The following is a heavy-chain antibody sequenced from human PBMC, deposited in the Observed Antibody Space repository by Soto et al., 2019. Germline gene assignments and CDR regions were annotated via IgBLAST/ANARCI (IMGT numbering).Heavy chain of an antibody. CDR2: MNPNSGNT. V-gene: IGHV1-8*01. CDR1: GYTFTSYD. CDR3: ARINPLYGDYLNGFGP. Sequence: ASVKVSCKASGYTFTSYDINWVRQATGQGLEWMGWMNPNSGNTGYAQKFQGRVTMTRNTSISTAYMELSSLRSEDTAVYYCARINPLYGDYLNGFGPWGQGTLVTVSS. D-gene: IGHD4-17*01. J-gene: IGHJ5*02.